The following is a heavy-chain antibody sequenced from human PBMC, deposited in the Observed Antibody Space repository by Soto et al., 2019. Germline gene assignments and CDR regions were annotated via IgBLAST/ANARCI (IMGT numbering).Heavy chain of an antibody. Sequence: ASVKVSCKASGGTFSSYTISWVRQAPGQGLEWMGRINPNIGITSYAQKFQGRVTMTTNNSTGTAYMELSSLRSEDTAVYYCARTYSSSSSYFYYYIDVWGKGTTVTVSS. CDR2: INPNIGIT. D-gene: IGHD6-6*01. V-gene: IGHV1-8*02. J-gene: IGHJ6*03. CDR1: GGTFSSYT. CDR3: ARTYSSSSSYFYYYIDV.